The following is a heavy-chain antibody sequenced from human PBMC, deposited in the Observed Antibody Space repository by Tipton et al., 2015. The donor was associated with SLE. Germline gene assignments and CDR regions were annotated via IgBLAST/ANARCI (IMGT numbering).Heavy chain of an antibody. J-gene: IGHJ4*02. CDR1: DYSINNGYY. D-gene: IGHD3-22*01. Sequence: TLSLTCAVSDYSINNGYYWSWIHQPPGKGLEWIGEINHSGSTNYNPSLKSRVTISVDTSKNQSSLKLSSVTAADTAVYYCARDSSGYSIFFDYWGQGTLVTVSS. V-gene: IGHV4-34*01. CDR2: INHSGST. CDR3: ARDSSGYSIFFDY.